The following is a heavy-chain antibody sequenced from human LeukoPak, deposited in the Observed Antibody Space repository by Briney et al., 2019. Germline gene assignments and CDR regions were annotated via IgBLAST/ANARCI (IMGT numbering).Heavy chain of an antibody. J-gene: IGHJ4*02. V-gene: IGHV3-33*01. D-gene: IGHD3-10*01. Sequence: GGSLRLSCAASGFTFSSYGMHWVRQAPGKGLEWVAVIWYDGSNKYYADSVKGRFTISRDNSKSTLYLQMNSLRAEDTAVYYCAREGDYYGSVPDYWGQGTLVTVSS. CDR1: GFTFSSYG. CDR3: AREGDYYGSVPDY. CDR2: IWYDGSNK.